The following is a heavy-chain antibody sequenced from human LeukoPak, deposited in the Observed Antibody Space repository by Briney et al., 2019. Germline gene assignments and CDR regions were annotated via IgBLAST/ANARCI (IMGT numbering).Heavy chain of an antibody. J-gene: IGHJ3*01. Sequence: GGSLRLSCAASGFTFSNAWMSWVRQAPGKGLEWVSVIFSYGSTYYADPVKGRFTVSRDYSKNTLYLQMNSLRAEDTAVYYCARDRSGDVWGQGTMVTVSS. CDR1: GFTFSNAW. CDR3: ARDRSGDV. V-gene: IGHV3-53*01. CDR2: IFSYGST.